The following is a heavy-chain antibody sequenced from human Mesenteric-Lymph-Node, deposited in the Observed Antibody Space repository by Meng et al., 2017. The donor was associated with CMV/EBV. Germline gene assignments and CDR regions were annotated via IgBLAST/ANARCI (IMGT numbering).Heavy chain of an antibody. CDR1: AFTFSRYS. Sequence: GGSLRLSCAASAFTFSRYSMNWVRQAPGKGLEWVSSISTGSSYIFYADSVKGRFTISRDNSKNTLYLQMNSLRAEDTAVYYCAKVGDSKDYWGQGTLVTVSS. V-gene: IGHV3-21*04. CDR3: AKVGDSKDY. CDR2: ISTGSSYI. D-gene: IGHD3-22*01. J-gene: IGHJ4*02.